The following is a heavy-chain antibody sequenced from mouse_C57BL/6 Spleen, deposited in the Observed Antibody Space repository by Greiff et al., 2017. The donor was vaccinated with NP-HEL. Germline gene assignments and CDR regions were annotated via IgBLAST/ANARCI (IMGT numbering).Heavy chain of an antibody. D-gene: IGHD2-4*01. Sequence: QVHVKHPGAELVMPGASVKLSCKASGYTFTSYWMHWVKQRPGQGLEWIGEIDPSDSYTNYNQKFKGKSTLTVDKSSSTAYRQLSSLTSEDSAGYYCARNDFAYWGQGTLVTVSA. J-gene: IGHJ3*01. CDR3: ARNDFAY. CDR1: GYTFTSYW. CDR2: IDPSDSYT. V-gene: IGHV1-69*01.